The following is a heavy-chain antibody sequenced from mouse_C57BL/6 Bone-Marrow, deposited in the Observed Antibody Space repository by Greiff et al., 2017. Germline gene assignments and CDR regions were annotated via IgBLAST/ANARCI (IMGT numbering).Heavy chain of an antibody. CDR2: IHPNSGST. J-gene: IGHJ2*01. V-gene: IGHV1-64*01. CDR1: GYTFTSYW. D-gene: IGHD1-2*01. CDR3: ARNYGIDY. Sequence: QVQLQQSGAELVKPGASVTLSCKASGYTFTSYWMHWVKQRPGQGLEWIGMIHPNSGSTNYNEKFTSKATLTVDKSSSTAYMQLSSLTSEDSAVYYCARNYGIDYWGQGTTLTVSA.